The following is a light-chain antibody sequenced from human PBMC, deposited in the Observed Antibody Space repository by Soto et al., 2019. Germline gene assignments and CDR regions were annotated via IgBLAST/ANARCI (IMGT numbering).Light chain of an antibody. Sequence: DIVMTQSPLSLPVTPGEPASISCRSSQSLLHNNGYNYLDWYLQKPGQSPQLLIYLGSNRSSGVPDRFSGSGSGTDLTLKISRVEAEDVGVYYCMQALQSPRTFGQVTKVEIK. CDR3: MQALQSPRT. J-gene: IGKJ1*01. CDR1: QSLLHNNGYNY. CDR2: LGS. V-gene: IGKV2-28*01.